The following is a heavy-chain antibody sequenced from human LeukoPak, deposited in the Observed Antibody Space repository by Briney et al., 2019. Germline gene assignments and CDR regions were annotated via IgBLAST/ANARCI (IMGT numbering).Heavy chain of an antibody. D-gene: IGHD6-13*01. Sequence: ASVKVSCKASGYTFTSYDINWVRQATGQGLEWMGWMNPNSGNTGYAQKFQGRVTITRNTSISTAYMELSSLRSEDTAVYYCAIGVGSSWWLCVYWGQGTLVTVSS. CDR3: AIGVGSSWWLCVY. CDR1: GYTFTSYD. CDR2: MNPNSGNT. J-gene: IGHJ4*02. V-gene: IGHV1-8*03.